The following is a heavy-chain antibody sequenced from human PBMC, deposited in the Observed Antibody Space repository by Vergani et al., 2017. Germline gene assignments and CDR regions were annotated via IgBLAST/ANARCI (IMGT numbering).Heavy chain of an antibody. CDR3: ARGRLEIEGVAGNWCDP. J-gene: IGHJ5*02. CDR2: ISASNGNT. CDR1: GYTFTTYG. D-gene: IGHD1-26*01. Sequence: QVQLVQSGTEVKKPGASVKVSCKASGYTFTTYGISWVRQAPGQGLEWMGWISASNGNTNYAQKLLGRVTMTTDRSTSTAYMELRGRRSDDTAVYYCARGRLEIEGVAGNWCDPWGQGTLVTVSS. V-gene: IGHV1-18*01.